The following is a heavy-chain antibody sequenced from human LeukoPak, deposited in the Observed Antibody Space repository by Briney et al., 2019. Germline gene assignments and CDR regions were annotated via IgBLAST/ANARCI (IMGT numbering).Heavy chain of an antibody. J-gene: IGHJ6*02. Sequence: TSETLSLTCTVSGGSISSYYWSWIRQPPGKGLEWIGYIYYSGSTNYNPSLKSRVTISVDTSKNQFSLKLSSVTAADTAVYYCARRGGNRGGVGYYYGMDVWGQGTTVTVSS. D-gene: IGHD3-16*01. CDR1: GGSISSYY. CDR2: IYYSGST. CDR3: ARRGGNRGGVGYYYGMDV. V-gene: IGHV4-59*01.